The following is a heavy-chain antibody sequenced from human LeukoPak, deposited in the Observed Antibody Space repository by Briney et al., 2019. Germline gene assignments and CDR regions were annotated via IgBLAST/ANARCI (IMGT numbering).Heavy chain of an antibody. CDR1: GCTFTDFY. CDR3: ARGPRYHYDSRGAFDI. Sequence: ASVKVSCKASGCTFTDFYMHWVRQAPGQGLEWMGWLNPNSGGTNYAQKFQGRVTMTRDTSISTAYMELSRLRSDDTAVYYCARGPRYHYDSRGAFDIWGQGTMVTVSS. V-gene: IGHV1-2*02. J-gene: IGHJ3*02. D-gene: IGHD3-22*01. CDR2: LNPNSGGT.